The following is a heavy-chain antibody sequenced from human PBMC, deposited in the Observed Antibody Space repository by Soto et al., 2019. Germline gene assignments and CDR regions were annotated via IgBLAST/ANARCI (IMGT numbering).Heavy chain of an antibody. CDR3: AGGGVVDYGDYNT. V-gene: IGHV1-69*02. J-gene: IGHJ5*02. Sequence: QVNLVQSGAEVRKPGSSVKVSCKTSGATLNNYIIGWVRQAPGQGLEWMGRIIPILGIPNYSQRFQDRLTITAERSTSTLYMELSSLRAFYRVIYFRAGGGVVDYGDYNTWGQGTLVTVSS. CDR1: GATLNNYI. D-gene: IGHD4-17*01. CDR2: IIPILGIP.